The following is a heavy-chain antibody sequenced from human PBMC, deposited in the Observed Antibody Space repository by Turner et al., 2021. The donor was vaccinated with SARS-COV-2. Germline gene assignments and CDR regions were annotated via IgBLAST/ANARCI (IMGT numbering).Heavy chain of an antibody. CDR2: FDHSGRT. CDR3: ARAGNCAGGSCYFDY. Sequence: QVQLQEWGAGLLKPSVTLSLTCAIYGGSFRGFYWSWIRQPLGQGLEWIAEFDHSGRTNTNPSLKSRVTISVDTSKNQFSLKLSSVTAADTAVYYCARAGNCAGGSCYFDYWGQGTLVTVSS. CDR1: GGSFRGFY. J-gene: IGHJ4*02. V-gene: IGHV4-34*01. D-gene: IGHD2-15*01.